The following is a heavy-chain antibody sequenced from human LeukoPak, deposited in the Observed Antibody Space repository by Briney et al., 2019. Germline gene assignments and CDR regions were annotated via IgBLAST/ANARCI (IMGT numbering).Heavy chain of an antibody. D-gene: IGHD5-18*01. V-gene: IGHV3-23*01. Sequence: GGSLRLSCAASGFTFSSYAMSWVRQAPGKGLEWVSAISGSGGSTYYADSVKGRFTISRDNSKNTLYLQMNSLRAEDTAVYYCAKDDAWIQLWPYFDYWGQGTLVTVSS. J-gene: IGHJ4*02. CDR2: ISGSGGST. CDR3: AKDDAWIQLWPYFDY. CDR1: GFTFSSYA.